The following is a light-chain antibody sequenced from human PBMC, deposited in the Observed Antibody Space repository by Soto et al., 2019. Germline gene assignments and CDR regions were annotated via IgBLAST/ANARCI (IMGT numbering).Light chain of an antibody. V-gene: IGKV1-8*01. Sequence: AIRMTQSPSSLSASTGDGVTITCRASQDISSYLAWYQQKPGIAPKLLIYAASTLQSGVTSRFSGSGSGTDFALTISYLQSDDFATYYCQQYYTDPPTFGPGTKVDIK. CDR2: AAS. J-gene: IGKJ3*01. CDR3: QQYYTDPPT. CDR1: QDISSY.